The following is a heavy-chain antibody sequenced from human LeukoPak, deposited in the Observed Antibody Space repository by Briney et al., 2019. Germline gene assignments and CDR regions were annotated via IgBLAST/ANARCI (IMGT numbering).Heavy chain of an antibody. V-gene: IGHV4-34*01. CDR1: GGSFSGYY. CDR2: INHSGST. CDR3: QSTNPYYYDSSGHYDYFDY. Sequence: SETLSLTCAVYGGSFSGYYWSWIRQPPGKGLEWIGEINHSGSTNYNPSLKSRVTIPVDTSKNQFSLKLSSVTAADTAVYYCQSTNPYYYDSSGHYDYFDYWGQGTLVTVSS. J-gene: IGHJ4*02. D-gene: IGHD3-22*01.